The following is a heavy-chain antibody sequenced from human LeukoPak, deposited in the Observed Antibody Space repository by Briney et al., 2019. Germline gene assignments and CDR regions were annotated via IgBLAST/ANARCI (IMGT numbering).Heavy chain of an antibody. V-gene: IGHV1-24*01. CDR1: GYTLTELS. CDR3: ATPHLPPYNWNYATPFDY. Sequence: ASVKVSCKVSGYTLTELSMHWVRQAPGKGLEWMGGFDPEDGETIYAQKFQGRVTMTEDTSTDTAYMELSSLRSEDTAVYYCATPHLPPYNWNYATPFDYWGQGTPITVSS. D-gene: IGHD1-7*01. J-gene: IGHJ4*02. CDR2: FDPEDGET.